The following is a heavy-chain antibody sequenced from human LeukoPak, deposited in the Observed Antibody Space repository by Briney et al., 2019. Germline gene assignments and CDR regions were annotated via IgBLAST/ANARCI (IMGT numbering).Heavy chain of an antibody. V-gene: IGHV4-34*01. CDR1: GGSFSGYY. D-gene: IGHD3-10*01. CDR3: ARGRGVRGVDFDY. CDR2: INHSGST. Sequence: SETLSLTCAVYGGSFSGYYWSWIRQPPGKGLEWIGEINHSGSTDYNASLKSRITISVDTSKNQFSLKLSSVTAADTAVYYCARGRGVRGVDFDYWGQGTLVTVSS. J-gene: IGHJ4*02.